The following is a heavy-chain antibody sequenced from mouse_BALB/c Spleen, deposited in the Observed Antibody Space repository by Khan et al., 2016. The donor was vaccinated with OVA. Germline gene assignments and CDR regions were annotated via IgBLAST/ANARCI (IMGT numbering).Heavy chain of an antibody. V-gene: IGHV1S41*01. D-gene: IGHD1-1*01. CDR2: IAPGSGST. CDR3: ARSNYNGSSLYAIDY. Sequence: DLVKPGASVKLSCKASGYTFTSYWINWIKQRPGQGLEWIGRIAPGSGSTYYNEMFKGKATLTVDTSSNTAYIQLSSLSSEDSAVYFCARSNYNGSSLYAIDYWGQGTSVTVSS. J-gene: IGHJ4*01. CDR1: GYTFTSYW.